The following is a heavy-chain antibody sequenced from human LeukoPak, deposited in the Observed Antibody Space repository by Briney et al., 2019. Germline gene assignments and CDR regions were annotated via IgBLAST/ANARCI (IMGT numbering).Heavy chain of an antibody. CDR2: ISYDGSNK. V-gene: IGHV3-30*18. Sequence: GRSLRLSCAASGFTFSSYGMHWVRQAPGKGLEWVAVISYDGSNKYYADSMKGRFTISRDNSKNTLYLQMNSLRAEDTAVYYCAKSHDSSGYYLDYWGQGTLVTVSS. CDR1: GFTFSSYG. D-gene: IGHD3-22*01. CDR3: AKSHDSSGYYLDY. J-gene: IGHJ4*02.